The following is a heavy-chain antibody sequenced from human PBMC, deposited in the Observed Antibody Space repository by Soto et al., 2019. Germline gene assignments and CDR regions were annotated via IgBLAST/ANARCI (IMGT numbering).Heavy chain of an antibody. D-gene: IGHD2-2*01. J-gene: IGHJ4*02. Sequence: DSVKVYCKTSGNTFSSNYIHWVRQAPGQGLEWLGWMNTKNGGTNYAQMFRGWVTMTRDTSITTAYMELKNLKSNDTGVYYCASALGYCSSASCPPDSWGQGTLVTVSS. V-gene: IGHV1-2*04. CDR3: ASALGYCSSASCPPDS. CDR2: MNTKNGGT. CDR1: GNTFSSNY.